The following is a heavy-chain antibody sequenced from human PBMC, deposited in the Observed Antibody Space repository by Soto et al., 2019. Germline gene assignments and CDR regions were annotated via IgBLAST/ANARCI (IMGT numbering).Heavy chain of an antibody. D-gene: IGHD1-7*01. V-gene: IGHV3-30-3*01. CDR1: GFTFSVFE. Sequence: QVQLVESGGGVVQPGRSLRLSCSASGFTFSVFEMYWVRQAPGKGLDWVSFISYDGSNQYYAGSVKGRFTVSRDNSKNTLFLLMNSLRPEDTAVYFCARRTGTAPRFDYWGQGTLVTVSS. CDR2: ISYDGSNQ. J-gene: IGHJ4*02. CDR3: ARRTGTAPRFDY.